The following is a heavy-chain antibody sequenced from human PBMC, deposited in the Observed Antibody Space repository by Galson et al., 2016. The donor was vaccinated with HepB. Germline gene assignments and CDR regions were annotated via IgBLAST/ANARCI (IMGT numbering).Heavy chain of an antibody. J-gene: IGHJ4*02. D-gene: IGHD6-19*01. CDR3: AKAGSSGRSY. Sequence: SLRLSCAASGFTFSTSGMHWVRQAPGKGLEWVAVISYHGLNKYYADSVQGRFTISRDNSKNTLYLQLSSLRPEDTAIYYCAKAGSSGRSYWGQGTLVTVSS. CDR2: ISYHGLNK. CDR1: GFTFSTSG. V-gene: IGHV3-30*18.